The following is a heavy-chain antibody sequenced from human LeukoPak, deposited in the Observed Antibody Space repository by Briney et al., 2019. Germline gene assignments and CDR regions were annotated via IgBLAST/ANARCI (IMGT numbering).Heavy chain of an antibody. V-gene: IGHV1-8*01. Sequence: ASVKVSCKASGYPFTSYDINWVRQASGQGLEWMGWMNPNSGNTGYAQKFQGRVTMTRNTSISTAYMELSSLRSEDTAVYYCARGYKPGYSSGWSIFDYWGQGTLVTVSS. CDR1: GYPFTSYD. D-gene: IGHD6-19*01. J-gene: IGHJ4*02. CDR2: MNPNSGNT. CDR3: ARGYKPGYSSGWSIFDY.